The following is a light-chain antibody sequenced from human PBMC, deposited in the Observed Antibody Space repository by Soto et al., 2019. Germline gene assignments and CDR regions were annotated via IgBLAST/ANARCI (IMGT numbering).Light chain of an antibody. J-gene: IGKJ5*01. V-gene: IGKV3-11*01. Sequence: EIVLTQSPATLSLSPGERATLSCRASQSVSSYLAWYQQKPGQAPRLLIYDASNRATGIPARFSGSGSGTDFTLNISSLEPEDFAVYYCQQRSNWPITCGQGTRLEIK. CDR2: DAS. CDR1: QSVSSY. CDR3: QQRSNWPIT.